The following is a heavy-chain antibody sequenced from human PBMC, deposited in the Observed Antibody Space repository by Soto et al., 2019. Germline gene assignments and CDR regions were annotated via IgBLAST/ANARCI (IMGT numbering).Heavy chain of an antibody. CDR2: INFDGTTT. D-gene: IGHD3-10*01. CDR1: GFTFSGYW. Sequence: GGSLRLSCAASGFTFSGYWMHWVRQAPGKGLVWVSRINFDGTTTNYADSVKGRFTISRDNAKNTVYLQMNSLRAEDTSVYYCARGIKNYYGVDVWGQGTTVTVSS. CDR3: ARGIKNYYGVDV. V-gene: IGHV3-74*01. J-gene: IGHJ6*02.